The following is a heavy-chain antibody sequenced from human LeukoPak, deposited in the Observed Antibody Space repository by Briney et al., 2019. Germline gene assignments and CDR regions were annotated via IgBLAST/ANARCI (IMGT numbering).Heavy chain of an antibody. V-gene: IGHV3-48*01. J-gene: IGHJ3*02. CDR1: GFTFSSYS. D-gene: IGHD5-12*01. CDR3: ARDQDSGYGDAFDI. Sequence: PGGSLRLSCAASGFTFSSYSMNWVRQAPGKGLEWVSYISSSSSTIYYADSVKGRFTISRDNAKNSLYLQMNSLRAEDTAVYYCARDQDSGYGDAFDIWGQGTMVTVSS. CDR2: ISSSSSTI.